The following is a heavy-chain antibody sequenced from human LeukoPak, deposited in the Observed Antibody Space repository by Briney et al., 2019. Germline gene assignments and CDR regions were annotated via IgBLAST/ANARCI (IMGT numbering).Heavy chain of an antibody. CDR1: GFTFSSYE. Sequence: GGSLRLSCAATGFTFSSYEMNWVRQAPGKGLEWVSYISSSGSTIYYADSVKGRFTISRDNAKNSLYLQMNSLRAEDTAVYYCARGYSSSWYGALWGGFDLDYWGQGTLVTVSS. D-gene: IGHD6-13*01. J-gene: IGHJ4*02. CDR2: ISSSGSTI. CDR3: ARGYSSSWYGALWGGFDLDY. V-gene: IGHV3-48*03.